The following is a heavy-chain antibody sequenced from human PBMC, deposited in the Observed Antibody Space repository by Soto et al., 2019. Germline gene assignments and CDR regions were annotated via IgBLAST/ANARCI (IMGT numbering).Heavy chain of an antibody. D-gene: IGHD3-3*02. V-gene: IGHV1-3*01. Sequence: QAQLVQSGAEMKKPGASVKVSCKATGYTFSAYTMNWVRQAPGQSLEWRGWIIAGSGNTKYSQNFQGSVSITRDTSASTVYMELTGLTSEDTAVYYCARDTETLGPRANDALDIWGQGTMVTVST. CDR3: ARDTETLGPRANDALDI. CDR2: IIAGSGNT. CDR1: GYTFSAYT. J-gene: IGHJ3*02.